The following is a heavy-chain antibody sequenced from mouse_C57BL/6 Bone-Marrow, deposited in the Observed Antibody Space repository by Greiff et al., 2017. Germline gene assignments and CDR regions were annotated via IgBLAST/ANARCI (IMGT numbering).Heavy chain of an antibody. CDR1: GYTFTSYG. J-gene: IGHJ1*03. D-gene: IGHD2-1*01. Sequence: QVHVKQSGAELARPGASVKLSCKASGYTFTSYGISWVKQRTGQGLEWIGEIYPRSGNTYYNEKFKGKATLTADKSSSTAYMELRSLTSEDSAVYFCARPIYYRYFDVWGTGTTVTVSS. V-gene: IGHV1-81*01. CDR3: ARPIYYRYFDV. CDR2: IYPRSGNT.